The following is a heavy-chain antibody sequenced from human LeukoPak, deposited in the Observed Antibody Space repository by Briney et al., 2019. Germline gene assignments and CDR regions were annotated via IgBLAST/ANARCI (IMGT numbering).Heavy chain of an antibody. J-gene: IGHJ2*01. D-gene: IGHD3-22*01. V-gene: IGHV3-7*01. CDR1: GFTFSSYW. CDR3: ARDSGGYFYFDL. CDR2: INLDGSEK. Sequence: GGSLRLSCAASGFTFSSYWMAWVRQAPGKGLEWVANINLDGSEKDYVDSLKGRFTISRDNAKNSLYLQMNSLRAEDTAVYYCARDSGGYFYFDLWGRGTLVTVSS.